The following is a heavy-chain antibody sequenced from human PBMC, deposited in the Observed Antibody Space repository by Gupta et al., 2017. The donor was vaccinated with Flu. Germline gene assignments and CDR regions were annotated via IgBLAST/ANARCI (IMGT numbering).Heavy chain of an antibody. V-gene: IGHV3-30*18. Sequence: QVQLVESGGGVVQPGRSLRLSCAASGFSFSNSCMHWVRQAHGKGLEWVAVISEDGNTKFYADSVKGRFTISKDNSKNTLYLQMNSLRPEDTAVYYGAKKVGPTVATCGMDVWGQGTTVTVSS. CDR2: ISEDGNTK. D-gene: IGHD1-26*01. CDR1: GFSFSNSC. J-gene: IGHJ6*02. CDR3: AKKVGPTVATCGMDV.